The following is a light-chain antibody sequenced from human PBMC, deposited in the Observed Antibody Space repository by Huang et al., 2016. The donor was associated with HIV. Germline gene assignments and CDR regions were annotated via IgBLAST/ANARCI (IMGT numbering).Light chain of an antibody. CDR3: QQYISFPIT. CDR2: GIS. Sequence: SSLSASVGDRVTITCRASQDISNALAWFQQKPGKAPKSLIFGISKLQGGVPSRFSGSGSGTDFTLTINSLQPEDFATYYCQQYISFPITFGQGTRLDIK. CDR1: QDISNA. J-gene: IGKJ5*01. V-gene: IGKV1-16*01.